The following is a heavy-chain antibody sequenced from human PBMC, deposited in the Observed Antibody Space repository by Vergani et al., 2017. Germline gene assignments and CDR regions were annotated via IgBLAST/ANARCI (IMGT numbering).Heavy chain of an antibody. V-gene: IGHV3-7*01. D-gene: IGHD3-3*01. CDR3: ARPGYNFWSGYYGGRGY. CDR1: GFTFSSYW. J-gene: IGHJ4*02. CDR2: IKQDGGEK. Sequence: EVQLVESGGGLVQPGGSLRLSCAASGFTFSSYWMSWVRQAPGKGLEWVANIKQDGGEKYYVDAVKGRFSISSDNAKNTLYLQMNSLRAEDTAVYYCARPGYNFWSGYYGGRGYWGQGTLVTVSS.